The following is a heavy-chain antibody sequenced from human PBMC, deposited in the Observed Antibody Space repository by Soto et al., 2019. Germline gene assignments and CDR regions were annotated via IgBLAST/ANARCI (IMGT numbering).Heavy chain of an antibody. CDR1: GGSISSSSYY. Sequence: PSETLSLTCTVSGGSISSSSYYWGWIRQPPGKGLEWIGSIYYSGSTYYNPSLKSRVTISVDTSKNQFSLKLSSVTAADTAVYYCARPRRTAGYAYYYYMAVWGKGTTVTVSS. V-gene: IGHV4-39*01. J-gene: IGHJ6*03. CDR3: ARPRRTAGYAYYYYMAV. D-gene: IGHD2-8*01. CDR2: IYYSGST.